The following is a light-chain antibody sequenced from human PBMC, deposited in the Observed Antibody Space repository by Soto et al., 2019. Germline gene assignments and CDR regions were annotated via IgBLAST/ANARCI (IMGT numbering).Light chain of an antibody. V-gene: IGKV3-15*01. CDR1: MSVSRN. CDR3: QQYNALPRT. J-gene: IGKJ1*01. Sequence: EIVMTQSPDTLSVSPGERATLSCRASMSVSRNLAWYQQKPGQAPRLLIIDPSTRATGIPARFSGSGSGTEFTLTITSLQAEDFAVYYCQQYNALPRTFGQGTKVEIK. CDR2: DPS.